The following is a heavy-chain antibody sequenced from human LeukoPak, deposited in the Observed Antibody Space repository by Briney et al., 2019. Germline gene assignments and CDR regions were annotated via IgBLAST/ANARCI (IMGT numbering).Heavy chain of an antibody. V-gene: IGHV4-59*01. CDR1: GGSISSYY. D-gene: IGHD3-10*01. Sequence: SETLSFTCTVSGGSISSYYWSWIRQPPGKGLEWIGYIYYSGSTNYNPSLKSRVTISVDTSKNQFSLKLSSVTAADTAVYYCARVSHRGRDFDYWGQGTLVTVSS. J-gene: IGHJ4*02. CDR3: ARVSHRGRDFDY. CDR2: IYYSGST.